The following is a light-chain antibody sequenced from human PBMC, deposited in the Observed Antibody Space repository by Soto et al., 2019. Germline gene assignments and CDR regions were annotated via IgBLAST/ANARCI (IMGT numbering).Light chain of an antibody. CDR1: QSISSY. Sequence: DIQMTQSPSSLSASVGDRVTITCRASQSISSYLNWYQQKPGKAPKLLIYAASSLQSGVPSRFSGSGSGKDFTLTISSLQPEDFATYYCQQSYRTSITFGQGKRLEIX. CDR3: QQSYRTSIT. J-gene: IGKJ5*01. V-gene: IGKV1-39*01. CDR2: AAS.